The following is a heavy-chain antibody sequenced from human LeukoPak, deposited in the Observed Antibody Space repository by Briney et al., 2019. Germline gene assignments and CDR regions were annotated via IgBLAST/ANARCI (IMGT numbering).Heavy chain of an antibody. CDR1: GFTISSYA. CDR2: IDVSAGST. D-gene: IGHD3-22*01. Sequence: GGSLRLSCAASGFTISSYAMSWVRQAPGKGLEWVSTIDVSAGSTYYAASVKGRFTISRDNSKNTLYLQMNSLRAEDTAVYYCAKVGYYESSAYSYAAFDSWGQGTLVTVSS. J-gene: IGHJ4*02. V-gene: IGHV3-23*01. CDR3: AKVGYYESSAYSYAAFDS.